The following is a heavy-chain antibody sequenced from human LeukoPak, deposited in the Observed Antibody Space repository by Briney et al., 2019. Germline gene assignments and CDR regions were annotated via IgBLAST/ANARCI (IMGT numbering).Heavy chain of an antibody. CDR3: TRVPLVAASVFFDY. CDR2: IRSKAYGGTT. Sequence: GGSLRLSCTASGFTFGDYAMSWVRQAPGKGLEWVSFIRSKAYGGTTEYAASVKGRFTISRDDSKSIAYLQMNSLKTEDTAVYYCTRVPLVAASVFFDYWGQGTLVTVSS. J-gene: IGHJ4*02. D-gene: IGHD2-15*01. V-gene: IGHV3-49*04. CDR1: GFTFGDYA.